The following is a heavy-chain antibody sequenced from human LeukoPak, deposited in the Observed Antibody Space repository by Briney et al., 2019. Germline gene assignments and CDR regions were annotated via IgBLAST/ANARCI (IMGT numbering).Heavy chain of an antibody. D-gene: IGHD2-2*01. CDR1: GFTFSSYS. Sequence: PGGSLRLSCAASGFTFSSYSMNWVRQAPGKGLEWVANIKPDGSEKYYVDSVKGRFTISRDNVNSSVYLQMNSLRAEDTAVYYCASDIVVVPGATDWGQGTLVTVSS. CDR3: ASDIVVVPGATD. CDR2: IKPDGSEK. J-gene: IGHJ4*02. V-gene: IGHV3-7*01.